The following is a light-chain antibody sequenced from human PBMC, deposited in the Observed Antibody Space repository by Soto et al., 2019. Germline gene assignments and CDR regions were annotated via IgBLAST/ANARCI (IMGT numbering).Light chain of an antibody. CDR2: DVS. CDR1: QSVSRD. J-gene: IGKJ2*01. Sequence: EIVLTQSPATLSLFPGERATLSCRASQSVSRDLAWYQQKPGQAPRLLIYDVSNRATGIPARFSGSGSVTDFTLTISSLEPEDFAVYYCQQRSNWPSTFGQGTELEIK. V-gene: IGKV3-11*01. CDR3: QQRSNWPST.